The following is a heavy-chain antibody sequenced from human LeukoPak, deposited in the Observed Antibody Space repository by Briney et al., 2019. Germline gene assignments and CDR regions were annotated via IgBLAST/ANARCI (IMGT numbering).Heavy chain of an antibody. V-gene: IGHV4-31*03. D-gene: IGHD6-19*01. CDR1: GGSISSGGYY. CDR3: ARALYHAVAGTGPLFDY. Sequence: NPSETLSLTCTVSGGSISSGGYYWSWIRQHPGKGLEWIGYIYYSGSTYYNPSLKSRVTISVDTSKNQFSLKLSSVTAADTAVYYCARALYHAVAGTGPLFDYWGQGTLVTVSS. CDR2: IYYSGST. J-gene: IGHJ4*02.